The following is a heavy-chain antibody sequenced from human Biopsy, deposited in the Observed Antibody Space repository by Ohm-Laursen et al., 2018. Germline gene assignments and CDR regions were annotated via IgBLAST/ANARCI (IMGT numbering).Heavy chain of an antibody. Sequence: ASVKVSCKAPEGTFSNYGVNWVRQAPGQGLEWLGGNIPILGTGNYAQKFQDRITVAADTSTSTATMELRSLRSDDTAVYYCATKLTGYFHHWGQGTLVIVSS. CDR3: ATKLTGYFHH. J-gene: IGHJ1*01. CDR2: NIPILGTG. V-gene: IGHV1-69*06. D-gene: IGHD3-9*01. CDR1: EGTFSNYG.